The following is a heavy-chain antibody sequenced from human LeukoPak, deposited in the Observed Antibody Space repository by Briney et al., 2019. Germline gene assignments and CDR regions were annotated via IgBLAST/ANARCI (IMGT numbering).Heavy chain of an antibody. Sequence: SETLSLTCTVSGGSISSQYWSWIRQPPGKGLEWIGYIYYSGSTNYNPSLKSRVTISVDTSKNQFSLKLSSVTAVHTAVYYCARAVGDSSSDNWFDPWGQGTLVTVSS. CDR2: IYYSGST. V-gene: IGHV4-59*11. CDR1: GGSISSQY. CDR3: ARAVGDSSSDNWFDP. J-gene: IGHJ5*02. D-gene: IGHD6-6*01.